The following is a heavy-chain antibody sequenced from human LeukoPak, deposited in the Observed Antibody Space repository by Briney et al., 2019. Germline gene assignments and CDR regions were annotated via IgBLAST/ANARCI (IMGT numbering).Heavy chain of an antibody. CDR3: ARRKHDFNPRGPYYFDY. D-gene: IGHD1-14*01. J-gene: IGHJ4*02. CDR2: IYASGVT. CDR1: GGSISSGGYY. Sequence: SETLSLTCTVSGGSISSGGYYWSWIRQPAGKGLEWIGRIYASGVTTYNPSLESRVSISLDLSQNQFSLSLTSVTAADTAVYYCARRKHDFNPRGPYYFDYWGQGALVTVSS. V-gene: IGHV4-61*02.